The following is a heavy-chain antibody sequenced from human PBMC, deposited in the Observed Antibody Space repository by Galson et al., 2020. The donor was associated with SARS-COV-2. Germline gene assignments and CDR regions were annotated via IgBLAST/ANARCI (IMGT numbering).Heavy chain of an antibody. J-gene: IGHJ5*02. CDR3: AKGSSGYYYDNWFDP. CDR2: ISGTGAST. V-gene: IGHV3-23*01. D-gene: IGHD3-22*01. Sequence: GESLKISCAASGFTFSSYAMSWVRQAPGKGLEWVSVISGTGASTYYADSVKGRFTISRDNSRSTLYLQMNSLRVEDTAVYYCAKGSSGYYYDNWFDPWGQGTLVTVSS. CDR1: GFTFSSYA.